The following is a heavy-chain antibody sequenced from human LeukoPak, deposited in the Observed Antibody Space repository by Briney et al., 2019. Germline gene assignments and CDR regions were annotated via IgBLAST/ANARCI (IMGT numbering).Heavy chain of an antibody. D-gene: IGHD7-27*01. J-gene: IGHJ6*03. CDR3: ARSELGYYYHYMDV. CDR2: ISSSGSTI. Sequence: PGGSLRLSCAASGFTFSSYEMNWVRQAPGTGLEWVSYISSSGSTIYYADSVKGRFTISRDNAKNSLYLQMHSLRAEDTAVYYCARSELGYYYHYMDVWGKGTTVTVSS. CDR1: GFTFSSYE. V-gene: IGHV3-48*03.